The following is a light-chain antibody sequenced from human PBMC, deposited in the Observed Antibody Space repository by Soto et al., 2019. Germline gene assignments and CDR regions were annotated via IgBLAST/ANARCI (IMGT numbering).Light chain of an antibody. CDR1: SSNIGAGYD. CDR2: GNS. Sequence: QSVLTQPPSESGDPGQRVTISCTGSSSNIGAGYDVHWYQQLPGTAPKLLIYGNSNRPSGVPDRFSGSKSGTSASLAITGLQAEDEADYYCQSYDSSLSAVVFGGGTKLTVL. CDR3: QSYDSSLSAVV. J-gene: IGLJ2*01. V-gene: IGLV1-40*01.